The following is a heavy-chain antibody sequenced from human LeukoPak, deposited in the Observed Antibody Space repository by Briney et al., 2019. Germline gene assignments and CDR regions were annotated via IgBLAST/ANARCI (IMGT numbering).Heavy chain of an antibody. CDR1: GYTFTSYD. D-gene: IGHD6-13*01. V-gene: IGHV1-8*01. CDR3: ARVDSSSWSPFDY. J-gene: IGHJ4*02. CDR2: MNPNSGNT. Sequence: GASVKVSCKASGYTFTSYDINWVRQATGQGLEWMGWMNPNSGNTGCAQKFQGRVTITADDSTSTAYMELSSLRSEDTAVYYCARVDSSSWSPFDYWGQGTLVTVSS.